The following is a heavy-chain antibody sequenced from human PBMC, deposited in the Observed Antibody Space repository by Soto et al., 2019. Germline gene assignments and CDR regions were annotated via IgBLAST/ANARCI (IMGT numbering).Heavy chain of an antibody. D-gene: IGHD3-10*01. J-gene: IGHJ4*01. CDR3: AKRSRGLWFGEVFPYCFDY. Sequence: GGSLRLSCAASGFTFSSYAMSWVRQAPGKGLEWVSAISGSGGSTYYADSVKGRFTISRDNSKNTLYLKMNSLRVEDTAVYFCAKRSRGLWFGEVFPYCFDYWGHGTLVTVSS. CDR2: ISGSGGST. V-gene: IGHV3-23*01. CDR1: GFTFSSYA.